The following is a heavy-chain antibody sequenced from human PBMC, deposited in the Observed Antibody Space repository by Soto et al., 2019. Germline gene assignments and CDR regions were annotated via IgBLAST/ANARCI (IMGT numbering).Heavy chain of an antibody. Sequence: EVQLVESGGDLVQPGRSLRLSCAASGFTFDAYAMHWVRLAPGKGLEWVSGISWNGGDIYYADSVKGRFTISRDNAKNSQYSQMTGLRPDATARYYCADDAICALVGYAYGAGGRNVWGQGTTVTVSS. CDR2: ISWNGGDI. CDR3: ADDAICALVGYAYGAGGRNV. J-gene: IGHJ6*02. D-gene: IGHD5-18*01. CDR1: GFTFDAYA. V-gene: IGHV3-9*01.